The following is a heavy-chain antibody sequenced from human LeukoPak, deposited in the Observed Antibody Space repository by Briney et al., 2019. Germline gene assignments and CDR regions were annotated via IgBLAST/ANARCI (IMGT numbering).Heavy chain of an antibody. CDR1: GFTFSSYG. CDR2: IRNDGSNE. CDR3: ARDPSNRLEWLSIMGYFDY. D-gene: IGHD3-3*01. J-gene: IGHJ4*02. V-gene: IGHV3-30*02. Sequence: PGGSLRLSCAASGFTFSSYGIHWVRKAPGKGLEWVAFIRNDGSNEYYADSVKSRFTISRDNSKNTLYLQMNSLRAEDTAVYYCARDPSNRLEWLSIMGYFDYWGQGTLVTVSS.